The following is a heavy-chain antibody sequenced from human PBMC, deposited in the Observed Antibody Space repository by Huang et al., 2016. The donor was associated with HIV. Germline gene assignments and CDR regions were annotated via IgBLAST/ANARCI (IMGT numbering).Heavy chain of an antibody. J-gene: IGHJ5*02. CDR3: AYQQWLVGGLNH. V-gene: IGHV3-21*02. D-gene: IGHD6-19*01. CDR1: GFAFSSYG. Sequence: EVELVESGGGLVKPGGSLRLSCAASGFAFSSYGMNWVRQAPGKGLECGAFIGSDSSYIYYADSVKGRVTISRDNAKSSIYLQLDSLRAEDTAVYYCAYQQWLVGGLNHWGQGTLVVVSS. CDR2: IGSDSSYI.